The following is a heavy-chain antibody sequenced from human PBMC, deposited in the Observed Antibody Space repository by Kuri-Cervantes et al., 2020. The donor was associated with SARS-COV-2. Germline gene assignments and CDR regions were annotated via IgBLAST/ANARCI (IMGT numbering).Heavy chain of an antibody. CDR3: ARHPPEYYSLYYFDY. CDR2: SYYSGST. J-gene: IGHJ4*02. CDR1: GGSISSSSYY. V-gene: IGHV4-39*01. Sequence: ESLKISCTVSGGSISSSSYYWGWIRQPPGKGLEWIGSSYYSGSTYYNPSLKSRVTISVDTSKNQFSLKLSSVTAADTAVYYCARHPPEYYSLYYFDYWGQGTLVTVSS. D-gene: IGHD3-10*01.